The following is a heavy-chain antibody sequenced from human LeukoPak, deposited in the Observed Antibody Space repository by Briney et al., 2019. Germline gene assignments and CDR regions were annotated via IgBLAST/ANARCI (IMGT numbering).Heavy chain of an antibody. CDR2: IYTSGST. D-gene: IGHD6-6*01. J-gene: IGHJ4*02. CDR1: GGSFSGYY. CDR3: AGDSSSGDY. Sequence: SETLSLTCAVYGGSFSGYYWSWIRQPAGKGLEWIGRIYTSGSTNYNPSLKSRVTMSVDTSKNQFSLELSSVTAADTAVYYCAGDSSSGDYWGQGTLVTVSS. V-gene: IGHV4-4*07.